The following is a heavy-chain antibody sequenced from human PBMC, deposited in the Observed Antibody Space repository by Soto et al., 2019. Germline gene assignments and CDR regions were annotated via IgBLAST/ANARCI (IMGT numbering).Heavy chain of an antibody. CDR2: IWYDESNK. D-gene: IGHD3-9*01. J-gene: IGHJ4*02. CDR3: AKDKRDYDVLTGPDF. Sequence: GGSLRLSCAASGFTFSTYAMHWVRQAPGKGLEWVAVIWYDESNKFYAESVKGRFTISRDNSKNEVYLQMNSLRAEDTAVYYCAKDKRDYDVLTGPDFWCQGTLVTVSS. CDR1: GFTFSTYA. V-gene: IGHV3-33*03.